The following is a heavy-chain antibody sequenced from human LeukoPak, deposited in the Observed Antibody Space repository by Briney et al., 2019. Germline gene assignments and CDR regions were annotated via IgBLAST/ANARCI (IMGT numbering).Heavy chain of an antibody. Sequence: ASVKVSCKASGYTFIGHYIHWVRQAPGQGLDWMGWINPNTGNPTYAQGFTGRFVFSLDTSVSTAYLRITSLKAEDTAVYYCARTYYDFWSGYHKFDYWGQGTLVTVSS. CDR3: ARTYYDFWSGYHKFDY. CDR1: GYTFIGHY. CDR2: INPNTGNP. D-gene: IGHD3-3*01. J-gene: IGHJ4*02. V-gene: IGHV7-4-1*02.